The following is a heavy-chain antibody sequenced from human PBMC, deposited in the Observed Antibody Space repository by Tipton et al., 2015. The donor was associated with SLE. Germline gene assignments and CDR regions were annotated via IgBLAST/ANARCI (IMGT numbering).Heavy chain of an antibody. CDR2: IYYSGST. J-gene: IGHJ3*02. CDR3: ARDRDIVLEPVPIPPAFDI. V-gene: IGHV4-59*12. CDR1: GGSISSYY. D-gene: IGHD2-2*02. Sequence: TLSLTCTVSGGSISSYYWSWIRQPPGRGLEWIGSIYYSGSTYYNPSLKSRVTISVDTSKNQFSLKLSSVTAADTAVYYCARDRDIVLEPVPIPPAFDIWGQGTMVTVSS.